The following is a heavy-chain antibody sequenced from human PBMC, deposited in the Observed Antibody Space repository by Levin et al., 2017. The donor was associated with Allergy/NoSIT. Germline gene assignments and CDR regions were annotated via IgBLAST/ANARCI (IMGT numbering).Heavy chain of an antibody. CDR3: ARGNEYSSPGWFDP. CDR1: GGSFSGYY. J-gene: IGHJ5*02. D-gene: IGHD6-6*01. V-gene: IGHV4-34*01. Sequence: SETLSLTCAVYGGSFSGYYWSWIRQPPGKGLEWIGEINHSGSTNYNPSLKSRVTISVDTSKNQFSLKLSSVTAADTAVYYCARGNEYSSPGWFDPWGQGTLVTVSS. CDR2: INHSGST.